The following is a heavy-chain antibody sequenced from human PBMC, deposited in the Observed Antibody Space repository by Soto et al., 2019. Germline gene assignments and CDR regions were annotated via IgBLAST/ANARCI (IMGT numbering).Heavy chain of an antibody. J-gene: IGHJ6*03. CDR2: ISSSSSTI. CDR3: ARTAPDYYYYYYYMDV. V-gene: IGHV3-48*01. Sequence: GGSLRLSCAASGFTFSSYSMNWVRQAPGKGLEWVSYISSSSSTIYYADSVKGRFTISRDNAKNSLYLQMNSLRAEDTAVYYCARTAPDYYYYYYYMDVWGKGTTVTVSS. CDR1: GFTFSSYS.